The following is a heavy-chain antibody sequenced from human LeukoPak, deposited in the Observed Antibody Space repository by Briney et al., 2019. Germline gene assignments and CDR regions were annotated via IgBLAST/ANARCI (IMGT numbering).Heavy chain of an antibody. CDR1: RFTFSTYS. CDR3: ARVQDSYDAFDI. V-gene: IGHV3-21*01. Sequence: GSLRLSCAASRFTFSTYSMNWVRQAPGKGLEWASSISSSSSFLYYADSVKGRFTISRDNAKNSLYLQMNSLRAEDTAVYYCARVQDSYDAFDIWGQGTMVTVSS. D-gene: IGHD2-15*01. J-gene: IGHJ3*02. CDR2: ISSSSSFL.